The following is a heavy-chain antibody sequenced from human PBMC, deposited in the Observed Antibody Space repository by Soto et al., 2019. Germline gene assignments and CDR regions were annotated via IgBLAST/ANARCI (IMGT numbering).Heavy chain of an antibody. J-gene: IGHJ4*02. CDR2: ISSNGGST. Sequence: GGSLRLSCSASGFTFSSYAMHWVRQAPGKGLEYVSAISSNGGSTYYADSVKGRFTISRDNSKNTLYLQMSSLRAEDTAVYYCVKTWGYSSSRYYFDYWGQGTLVTVSS. CDR1: GFTFSSYA. V-gene: IGHV3-64D*08. D-gene: IGHD6-13*01. CDR3: VKTWGYSSSRYYFDY.